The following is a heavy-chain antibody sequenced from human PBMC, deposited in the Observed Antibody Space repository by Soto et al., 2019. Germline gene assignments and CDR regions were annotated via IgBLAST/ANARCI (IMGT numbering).Heavy chain of an antibody. V-gene: IGHV4-61*08. J-gene: IGHJ4*02. Sequence: SETLSLTCAVSGGSISSGGYSWSWIRQPPGKGLEWIGYIYYSGSTNYNPSLKSRVTISVDTSKNQFSLKLSSVTAADTAVYYCARRWGGTFDYWGQGTLVTVSS. CDR3: ARRWGGTFDY. CDR2: IYYSGST. D-gene: IGHD2-21*01. CDR1: GGSISSGGYS.